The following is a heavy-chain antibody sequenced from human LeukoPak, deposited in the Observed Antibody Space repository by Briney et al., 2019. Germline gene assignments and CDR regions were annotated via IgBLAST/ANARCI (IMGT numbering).Heavy chain of an antibody. CDR2: ISWNSGSI. D-gene: IGHD3-3*01. CDR3: ASRLRFLEWLSLDAFDI. Sequence: PGGSLRLSCAASGFTFDDYAMHWVRQAPGKGLEWVSGISWNSGSIGYADSVKGRFTISRDNAKNSLYLQMNSLRAEDTAVYYCASRLRFLEWLSLDAFDIWGQGTMVTVSS. CDR1: GFTFDDYA. J-gene: IGHJ3*02. V-gene: IGHV3-9*01.